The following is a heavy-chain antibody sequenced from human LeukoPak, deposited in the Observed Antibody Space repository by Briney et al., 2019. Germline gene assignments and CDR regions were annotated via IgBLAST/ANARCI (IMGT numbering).Heavy chain of an antibody. Sequence: SETLSLTCTVSGASISSHFWTWIRQPPGKGLEWIGYIYYIGSTNYTPSLKSRVTISVDTSKNQFSLNLSSVTAADTAVYYCASTRRDGYPFDYWGQGTLVTVSS. J-gene: IGHJ4*02. V-gene: IGHV4-59*11. CDR2: IYYIGST. D-gene: IGHD5-24*01. CDR1: GASISSHF. CDR3: ASTRRDGYPFDY.